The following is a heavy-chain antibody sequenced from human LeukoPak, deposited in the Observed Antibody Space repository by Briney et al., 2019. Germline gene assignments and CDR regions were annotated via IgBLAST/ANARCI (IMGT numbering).Heavy chain of an antibody. CDR2: TYYRSKWYN. D-gene: IGHD1-26*01. CDR3: ASTRGIVGATKYYYYMDV. J-gene: IGHJ6*03. CDR1: GDSVSSNSAA. Sequence: SQTLSLTCAISGDSVSSNSAAWNWIRQSPSRGLEWLGGTYYRSKWYNDYAVSVKSRITINPDTSKNQFSLQLNSVTPEDTAVYYCASTRGIVGATKYYYYMDVWGKGTTVTVSS. V-gene: IGHV6-1*01.